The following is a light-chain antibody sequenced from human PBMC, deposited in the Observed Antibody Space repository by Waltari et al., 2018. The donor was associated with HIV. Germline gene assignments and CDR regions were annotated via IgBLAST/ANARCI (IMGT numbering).Light chain of an antibody. CDR2: QDS. J-gene: IGLJ2*01. CDR3: RAWDSSTAV. V-gene: IGLV3-1*01. Sequence: SYELTQPPSVSVSPGQTARITCSGDKLGDQYACWYQQKPGQSPVLVIYQDSKRPSGIPGRFSGSNSGNTATLTISGTQAMDEADYYCRAWDSSTAVFGGGTKLTVL. CDR1: KLGDQY.